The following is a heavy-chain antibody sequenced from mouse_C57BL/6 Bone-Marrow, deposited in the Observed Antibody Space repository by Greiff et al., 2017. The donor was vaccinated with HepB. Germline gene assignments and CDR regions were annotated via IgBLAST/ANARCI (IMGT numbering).Heavy chain of an antibody. V-gene: IGHV1-43*01. D-gene: IGHD1-1*01. CDR1: GYSFTGYY. Sequence: VQLQQSGPELVKPGASVKISCKASGYSFTGYYMHWVKQSSEKSLEWIGEINPSTGGTSYNQKFKGKATLTVDKSSSTAYMQLKSLTAEDSAVYYCASDYGSSYWFAYWGQGTLVTVSA. CDR3: ASDYGSSYWFAY. CDR2: INPSTGGT. J-gene: IGHJ3*01.